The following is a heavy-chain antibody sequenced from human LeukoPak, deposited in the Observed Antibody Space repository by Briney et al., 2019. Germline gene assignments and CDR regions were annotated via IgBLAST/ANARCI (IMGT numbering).Heavy chain of an antibody. J-gene: IGHJ4*02. D-gene: IGHD6-19*01. CDR1: GFTVDSNY. CDR2: VYSGGST. V-gene: IGHV3-66*01. Sequence: GGSLRLSCAASGFTVDSNYMTWVRQAPGKGLEWVSVVYSGGSTYYADSVKGRFTISRDNSKNTLHLQMNSLRAEDTAVYYCAKEAVAGTLDHWGQGTLVTVSS. CDR3: AKEAVAGTLDH.